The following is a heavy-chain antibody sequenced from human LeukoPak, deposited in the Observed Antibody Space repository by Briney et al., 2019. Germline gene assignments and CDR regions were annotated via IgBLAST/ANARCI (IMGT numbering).Heavy chain of an antibody. Sequence: GGSLRLSCAASGFTFSSYAMSWVRQAPGKGLEWVSAISGSGGSTYYADSVKGRFTISRDNSKNTLYLQMNSLRAEDTAVYYCAKDRGGMIVVVITTGVFDYWGQGTLVTVSS. CDR2: ISGSGGST. CDR3: AKDRGGMIVVVITTGVFDY. J-gene: IGHJ4*02. D-gene: IGHD3-22*01. CDR1: GFTFSSYA. V-gene: IGHV3-23*01.